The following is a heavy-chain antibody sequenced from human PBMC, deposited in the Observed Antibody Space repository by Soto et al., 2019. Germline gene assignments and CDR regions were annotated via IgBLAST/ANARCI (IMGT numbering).Heavy chain of an antibody. CDR1: GGSFSGHY. J-gene: IGHJ4*02. CDR2: INHSGST. V-gene: IGHV4-34*01. D-gene: IGHD2-2*01. CDR3: ARGRTEYCSSTSCYLFYYFGY. Sequence: QVQLQQWGAGLLKPSETLSLTCVVYGGSFSGHYWSWIRQPPGKGLEWIGKINHSGSTNYNPSLEPXVTMSVDTSKXXFXLTXSSVIAADTAVYYCARGRTEYCSSTSCYLFYYFGYWGQGTLVTVSS.